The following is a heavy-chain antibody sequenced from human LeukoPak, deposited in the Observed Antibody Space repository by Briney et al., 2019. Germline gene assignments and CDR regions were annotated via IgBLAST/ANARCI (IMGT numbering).Heavy chain of an antibody. V-gene: IGHV4-59*01. CDR3: AGSSVPTAHPGYYYFDY. J-gene: IGHJ4*02. CDR1: GGSISSYY. CDR2: IYYTGKT. D-gene: IGHD5-18*01. Sequence: SETLSLTCTVSGGSISSYYWTWIRQPPGKGLEWIGYIYYTGKTNYNPSLKSRVTISIDTSRNQFSLKVTSVTAADTAVYYCAGSSVPTAHPGYYYFDYWGQGTLVTVSS.